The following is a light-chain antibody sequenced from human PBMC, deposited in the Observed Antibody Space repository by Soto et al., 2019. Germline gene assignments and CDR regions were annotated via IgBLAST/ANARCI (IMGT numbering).Light chain of an antibody. CDR3: QQYNSWLWT. CDR1: QYINTR. Sequence: EIVLTQSPATLSSFPGDRVTLSCRASQYINTRLAWYQHRPGQAPRLLIYQTSIRAAGIPARFSASGSGTDFTLIISSLQSEDSTVYYCQQYNSWLWTFGQGTKVDIK. V-gene: IGKV3D-15*01. J-gene: IGKJ1*01. CDR2: QTS.